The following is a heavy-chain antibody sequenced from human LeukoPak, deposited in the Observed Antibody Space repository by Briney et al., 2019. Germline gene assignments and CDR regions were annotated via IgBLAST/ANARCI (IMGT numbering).Heavy chain of an antibody. CDR3: ARRGRNSSGWQDYL. CDR2: IYHTGST. J-gene: IGHJ4*02. D-gene: IGHD6-25*01. Sequence: PSETLSLTCTVSGVSISSYYWSWLRQPPGKGLEWIANIYHTGSTNYNPSLSSRVTISIDTAKNQFSLKLTSVTAADTAVYYCARRGRNSSGWQDYLWGQGTLVTVSS. CDR1: GVSISSYY. V-gene: IGHV4-59*01.